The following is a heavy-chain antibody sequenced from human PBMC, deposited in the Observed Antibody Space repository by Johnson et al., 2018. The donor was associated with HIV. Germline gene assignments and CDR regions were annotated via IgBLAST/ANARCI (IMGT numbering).Heavy chain of an antibody. J-gene: IGHJ3*02. D-gene: IGHD3-10*01. CDR1: GFTFDDYG. Sequence: VQLVESGGGVVRPGGSLRLSCAASGFTFDDYGMSWVRQAPGKGLEWVSGIKWNGGSTGYADSVKGRFTISRDNAKKSLYLQMNSLRAEDTALYYCAGVSRLGDIEVLSDAFDIWGQGTMVIVSS. CDR2: IKWNGGST. V-gene: IGHV3-20*04. CDR3: AGVSRLGDIEVLSDAFDI.